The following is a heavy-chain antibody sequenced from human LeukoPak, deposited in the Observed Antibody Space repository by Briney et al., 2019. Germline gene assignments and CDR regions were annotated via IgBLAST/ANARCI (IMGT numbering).Heavy chain of an antibody. CDR3: ARDSASDAFDI. CDR1: GGSFSGYY. J-gene: IGHJ3*02. V-gene: IGHV4-34*01. CDR2: INHSGST. D-gene: IGHD2-2*01. Sequence: SETLSLTCAVYGGSFSGYYWSWIRQPPGKGLEWIGEINHSGSTNYNPSLKSRVTISVDTSKNQFSLKLSSVTAADTAVYYCARDSASDAFDIWGQGTMVTVSS.